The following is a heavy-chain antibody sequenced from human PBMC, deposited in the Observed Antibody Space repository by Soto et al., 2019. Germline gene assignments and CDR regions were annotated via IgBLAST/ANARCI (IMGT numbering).Heavy chain of an antibody. Sequence: QVQLVESGGGVVQPGRSLRLSCAASGFTFDKFGMHWVRQAPGKGLEWVAVMSFDGSNRYYADSVKGRFTITRDNSKNTAYLQMNSLTTEDTAVYYCAKAVHSSGYYSFFDYCGQGTLVTVSS. CDR1: GFTFDKFG. D-gene: IGHD3-22*01. J-gene: IGHJ4*02. CDR2: MSFDGSNR. CDR3: AKAVHSSGYYSFFDY. V-gene: IGHV3-30*18.